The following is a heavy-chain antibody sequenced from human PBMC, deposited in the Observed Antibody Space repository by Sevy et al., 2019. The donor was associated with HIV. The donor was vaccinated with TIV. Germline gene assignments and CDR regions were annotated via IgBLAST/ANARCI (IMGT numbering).Heavy chain of an antibody. Sequence: GGSLRLSCAASGFTFSSYAMSWVRQAPGKGLEWVSVISGSGVNAYYADSVKGRFTISRDNSKNTLYLQMNSLRGEDTAVYYCAKDRRYGDIGLFDYWGQGTLVTVSS. J-gene: IGHJ4*02. CDR1: GFTFSSYA. V-gene: IGHV3-23*01. D-gene: IGHD4-17*01. CDR2: ISGSGVNA. CDR3: AKDRRYGDIGLFDY.